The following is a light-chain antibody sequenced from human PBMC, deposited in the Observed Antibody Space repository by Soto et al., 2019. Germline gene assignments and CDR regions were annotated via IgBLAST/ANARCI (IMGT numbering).Light chain of an antibody. J-gene: IGKJ1*01. Sequence: DIQMTQSPSTLSASVGDRVIITCRASQSVSTWLAWYQQKPGKAPKLLIYKASSLEPGVPSRFSGSGSGTVFTLTINSLQPDDFATYYCQQYNSYSGTFGQGTKVDIK. V-gene: IGKV1-5*03. CDR2: KAS. CDR1: QSVSTW. CDR3: QQYNSYSGT.